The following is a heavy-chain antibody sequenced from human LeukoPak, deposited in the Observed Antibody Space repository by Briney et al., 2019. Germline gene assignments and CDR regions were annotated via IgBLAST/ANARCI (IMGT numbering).Heavy chain of an antibody. Sequence: GGSLRLSCAASGFTFGDSGMSWVRQVPGKGLEWVSGISSNGGSTGYADSVKGRFTISRDNAKNSLYLQMGSLRAEDTALYYCARDSHHYRDYPDFYYYYYMDVWGKGTTVTVSS. D-gene: IGHD4-17*01. CDR1: GFTFGDSG. CDR3: ARDSHHYRDYPDFYYYYYMDV. CDR2: ISSNGGST. V-gene: IGHV3-20*04. J-gene: IGHJ6*03.